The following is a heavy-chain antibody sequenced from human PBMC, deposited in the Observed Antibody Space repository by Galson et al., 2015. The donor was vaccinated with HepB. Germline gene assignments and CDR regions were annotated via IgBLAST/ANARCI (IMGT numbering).Heavy chain of an antibody. V-gene: IGHV4-30-4*01. CDR2: IYYSGST. D-gene: IGHD3-22*01. Sequence: LSLTCTVSGGSISSGDYYWSWIRQPPGKGLEWIGYIYYSGSTYYNPSLKSRVTISVDTSKNQFSLKLSSVTAADTAVYYCAREVPYDSSQYYYYYGMDVWGHGTTVTVSS. CDR1: GGSISSGDYY. CDR3: AREVPYDSSQYYYYYGMDV. J-gene: IGHJ6*02.